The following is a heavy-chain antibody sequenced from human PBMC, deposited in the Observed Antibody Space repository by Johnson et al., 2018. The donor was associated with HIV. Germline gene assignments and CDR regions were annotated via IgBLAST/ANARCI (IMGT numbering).Heavy chain of an antibody. V-gene: IGHV3-53*01. CDR1: GFTVSSNY. D-gene: IGHD3-3*01. CDR3: ASAGRNFWSGYDAFDI. CDR2: IYSGGST. Sequence: VQLVESGGGLIQPGGSLRLSCAASGFTVSSNYMSWVRQAPGKGLEWVSVIYSGGSTYYADSVKGRFTHSRDNSNNTLYLQMNSLRAEDTAVYYCASAGRNFWSGYDAFDIWGQGTMVTVSS. J-gene: IGHJ3*02.